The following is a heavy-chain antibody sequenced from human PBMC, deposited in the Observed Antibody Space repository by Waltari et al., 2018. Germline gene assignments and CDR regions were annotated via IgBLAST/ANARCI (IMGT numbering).Heavy chain of an antibody. Sequence: EVSLVESGGGFVPPGGSLSPCCAASGFTLTMSWMNRVRQAPGKGLVCVSRSNRDGSITSYADSVKGRFTIPKDNAKNTVYLQMNSLRAEDTAIYYCARGARRTTVTTGWWYFDLWGRGTLVTVSS. CDR1: GFTLTMSW. CDR2: SNRDGSIT. V-gene: IGHV3-74*01. CDR3: ARGARRTTVTTGWWYFDL. J-gene: IGHJ2*01. D-gene: IGHD4-17*01.